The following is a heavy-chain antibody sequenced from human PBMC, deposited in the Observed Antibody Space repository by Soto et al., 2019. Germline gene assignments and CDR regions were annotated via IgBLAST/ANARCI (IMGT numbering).Heavy chain of an antibody. CDR2: IYWDDDK. J-gene: IGHJ4*02. V-gene: IGHV2-5*02. Sequence: SGPTLVKPTQTLTLTCTFSGFSLSTSGVGVGWIRQPPGKALEWLALIYWDDDKRYSPSLKSRLTITKDTSKNQVVLTMTNMDPVDTATYYCALTKQYSRGKSHRVDWGQGTLVTVSS. CDR1: GFSLSTSGVG. CDR3: ALTKQYSRGKSHRVD. D-gene: IGHD6-13*01.